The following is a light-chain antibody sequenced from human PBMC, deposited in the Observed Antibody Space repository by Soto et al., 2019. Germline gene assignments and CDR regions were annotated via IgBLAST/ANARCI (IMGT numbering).Light chain of an antibody. CDR3: QQYNNWPKM. V-gene: IGKV1-5*03. CDR2: KAS. Sequence: DIQMTQSPSTLSGSVGDRVTITCRASQTISSWLAWYQQKPGKAPKLLIYKASTLKSGVPSRFSGSGSGTEFTLTISSLQSEDFAVYYCQQYNNWPKMFGQGTKVDTK. CDR1: QTISSW. J-gene: IGKJ1*01.